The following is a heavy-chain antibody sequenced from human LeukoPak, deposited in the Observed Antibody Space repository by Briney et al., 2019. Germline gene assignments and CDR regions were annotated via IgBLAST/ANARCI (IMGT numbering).Heavy chain of an antibody. CDR1: LFTFSSYG. Sequence: GGSLRLSCAASLFTFSSYGMHWVRQAPGKGLEWVAVISYDGSNKYYADSVKGRFTISRDNSKNTLYLQMNSLRAEDTAVYYCAKDTYSGSYYYFDYWGQGTLVTVSS. CDR3: AKDTYSGSYYYFDY. J-gene: IGHJ4*02. CDR2: ISYDGSNK. D-gene: IGHD1-26*01. V-gene: IGHV3-30*18.